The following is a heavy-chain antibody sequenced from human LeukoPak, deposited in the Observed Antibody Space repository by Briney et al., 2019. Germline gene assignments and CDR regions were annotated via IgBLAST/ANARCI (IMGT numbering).Heavy chain of an antibody. Sequence: GGSLRLSCVASGFTFGAYCMNWVRQAPGKGLEWVSYISGSGNRIYYADSVKGRFTISRDNAKNSLNLQMNSLRPEDTAVYYCARGMGMAVAERFYYDYWGQGTLVTVSS. V-gene: IGHV3-48*01. J-gene: IGHJ4*02. CDR1: GFTFGAYC. D-gene: IGHD6-19*01. CDR2: ISGSGNRI. CDR3: ARGMGMAVAERFYYDY.